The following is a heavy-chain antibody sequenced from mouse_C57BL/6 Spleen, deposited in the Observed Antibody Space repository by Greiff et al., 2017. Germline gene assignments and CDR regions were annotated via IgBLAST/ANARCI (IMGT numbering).Heavy chain of an antibody. CDR2: ISSDGSN. V-gene: IGHV3-6*01. D-gene: IGHD1-1*01. CDR1: GYSITSGYY. Sequence: ESGPGLVKPSQSLSLTCSVTGYSITSGYYWNWIRQFPGNKLEWMGYISSDGSNNYNPSLKNRISITRDTSKNKFFLKLNSVTTEDTATYYCARKGALAITTVVADAMDYWGQGTSVTVSS. CDR3: ARKGALAITTVVADAMDY. J-gene: IGHJ4*01.